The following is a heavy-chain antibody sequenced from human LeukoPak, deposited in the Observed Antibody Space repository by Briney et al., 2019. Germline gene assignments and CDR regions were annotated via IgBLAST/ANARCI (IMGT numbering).Heavy chain of an antibody. Sequence: KTSETLSLTCTVSGGSISSSSYYWSWLRQPAGKGLEWIGRIYTSGSTNYNPSLKSRVTMSVDTSKNQFSLKLSSVTAADTAVYYCARGGDSSGLFDFDYWGQGTLVTVSS. CDR2: IYTSGST. CDR3: ARGGDSSGLFDFDY. J-gene: IGHJ4*02. CDR1: GGSISSSSYY. D-gene: IGHD3-22*01. V-gene: IGHV4-61*02.